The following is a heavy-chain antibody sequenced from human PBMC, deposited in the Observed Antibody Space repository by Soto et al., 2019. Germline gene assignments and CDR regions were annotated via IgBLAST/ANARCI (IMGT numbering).Heavy chain of an antibody. D-gene: IGHD1-26*01. CDR1: GFTFSDHY. CDR3: ARFSGSYTRGLDY. V-gene: IGHV3-72*01. CDR2: SRNKANSYST. J-gene: IGHJ4*02. Sequence: EVQLVESGGGLVQPGGSLRLSCAASGFTFSDHYMDWVRQAPGKGLEWVGRSRNKANSYSTEYAASAKGRFTISRDESKNSLYLQMNSLKTEDTAVYYCARFSGSYTRGLDYWGQGTLVTVSS.